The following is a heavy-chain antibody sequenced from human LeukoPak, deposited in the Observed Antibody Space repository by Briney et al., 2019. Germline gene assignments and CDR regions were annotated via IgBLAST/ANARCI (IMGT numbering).Heavy chain of an antibody. Sequence: SETLSLTCTVSGGSISSSSYYWGWIRQPPGKGLAWIGSIYYSGSTYYNPSLKSRVTMSVDTSKNQFSLKLSSVTAADTAVYYCARGGLIAVAGTFDYWGQGTLVTVSS. J-gene: IGHJ4*02. V-gene: IGHV4-39*01. D-gene: IGHD6-19*01. CDR1: GGSISSSSYY. CDR3: ARGGLIAVAGTFDY. CDR2: IYYSGST.